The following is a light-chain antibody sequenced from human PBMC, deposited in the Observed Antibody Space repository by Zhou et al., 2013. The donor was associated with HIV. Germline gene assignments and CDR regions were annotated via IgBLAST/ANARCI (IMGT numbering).Light chain of an antibody. J-gene: IGKJ3*01. CDR2: GAS. CDR3: QQYNTLVT. CDR1: QGIDNW. V-gene: IGKV1D-16*01. Sequence: DIEMTQSPSSVSASVGDSVTITCRASQGIDNWLAWYQQKPGKAPKLLIYGASNVQTGVPSRFSGGGSGTEFTLTISSLQPDDFATYFCQQYNTLVTFGPGTKV.